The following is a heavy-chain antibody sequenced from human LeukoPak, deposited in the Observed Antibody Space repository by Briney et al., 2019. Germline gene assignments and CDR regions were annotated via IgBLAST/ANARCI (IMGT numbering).Heavy chain of an antibody. CDR1: GFTFSSYW. Sequence: GGSLRLSCAASGFTFSSYWMHWVRQAPGKGLVWVSRINSDGSTTSYADSVKGRFTISRDNAKNTLYLQMNSLRAEDTAVYYCARGSSGWYPGPFDYWGQGTLVTVSS. CDR3: ARGSSGWYPGPFDY. J-gene: IGHJ4*02. V-gene: IGHV3-74*01. CDR2: INSDGSTT. D-gene: IGHD6-19*01.